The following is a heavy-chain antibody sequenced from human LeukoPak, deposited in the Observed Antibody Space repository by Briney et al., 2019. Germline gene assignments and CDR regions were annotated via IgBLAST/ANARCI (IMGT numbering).Heavy chain of an antibody. CDR2: IWYDGSNK. CDR3: ATSVVVAANTFDY. D-gene: IGHD2-15*01. J-gene: IGHJ4*02. CDR1: GFTFSSYG. Sequence: PGRSLRLSCAASGFTFSSYGMHWVRQAPGKGLEWVAVIWYDGSNKYYADSVKGRFTISRDNSKNTLYLQMNSLRAEDTAVYYCATSVVVAANTFDYWGQGTLVTVSS. V-gene: IGHV3-33*01.